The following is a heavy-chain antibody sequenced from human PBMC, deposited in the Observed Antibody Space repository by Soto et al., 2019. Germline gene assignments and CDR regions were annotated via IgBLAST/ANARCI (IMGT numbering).Heavy chain of an antibody. Sequence: SVKVSCKASGGTFSSYTISWVRQAPGQGLEWMGRIIPILGIANYAQKFQGRVTITADKSTSTAYMELSSLRPEDTAVYYCARGYSYGYHFDYWGQGTLVTVSS. D-gene: IGHD5-18*01. CDR3: ARGYSYGYHFDY. V-gene: IGHV1-69*02. CDR2: IIPILGIA. CDR1: GGTFSSYT. J-gene: IGHJ4*02.